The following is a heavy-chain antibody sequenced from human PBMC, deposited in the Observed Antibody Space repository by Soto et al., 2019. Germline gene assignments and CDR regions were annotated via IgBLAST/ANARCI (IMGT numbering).Heavy chain of an antibody. Sequence: QVQLVQSGTEVKKPGASVKVSCKVSGYTFTSYDINWVRQATGQGLEWMGWMNPTSGNTGYALKFQGRVTMTRDTSISTAYMELRSLTSEDTAVYYCTRGEWELYYWGQGTLVTVSA. CDR2: MNPTSGNT. J-gene: IGHJ4*02. CDR1: GYTFTSYD. D-gene: IGHD1-26*01. CDR3: TRGEWELYY. V-gene: IGHV1-8*01.